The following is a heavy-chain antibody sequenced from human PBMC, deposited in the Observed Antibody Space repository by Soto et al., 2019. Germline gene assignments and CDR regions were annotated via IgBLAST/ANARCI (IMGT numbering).Heavy chain of an antibody. CDR2: INPNSGGT. D-gene: IGHD3-22*01. V-gene: IGHV1-2*02. J-gene: IGHJ5*02. CDR1: GYTFTGYY. Sequence: GASVKVSCKASGYTFTGYYMHWVRQAPGQGLEWMGWINPNSGGTNYAQKFQGRVTMTRDTSISTAYTELSRLRSDDTAVYYCARDGDDSSGYYYASWGQGTLVTVSS. CDR3: ARDGDDSSGYYYAS.